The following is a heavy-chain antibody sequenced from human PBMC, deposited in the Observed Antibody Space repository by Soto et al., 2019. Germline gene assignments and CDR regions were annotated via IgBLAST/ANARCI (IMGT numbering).Heavy chain of an antibody. J-gene: IGHJ4*02. Sequence: QVQLQESGPGLVKPSQTLSLTCTVSGGSISDGAYYWSWIRQPPGKGLEWIGHIYNSGNTYNNPSLRSRLTLSRATSKSQFSLNLHSVTAADTAVYYCASGLSGDKVDQWGQGTLVTVSS. D-gene: IGHD2-21*01. CDR1: GGSISDGAYY. CDR2: IYNSGNT. CDR3: ASGLSGDKVDQ. V-gene: IGHV4-30-4*01.